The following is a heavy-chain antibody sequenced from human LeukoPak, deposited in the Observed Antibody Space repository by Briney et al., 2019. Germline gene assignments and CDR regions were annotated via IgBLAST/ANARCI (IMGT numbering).Heavy chain of an antibody. D-gene: IGHD3-22*01. CDR2: IYTSGST. V-gene: IGHV4-61*02. J-gene: IGHJ4*02. CDR3: ARDNPGNYYDSSGIY. CDR1: GGSISSGSYY. Sequence: PSETLSLTCTVSGGSISSGSYYWSWIRQPAGKGLEWIGRIYTSGSTNYNPSLKSRVTISVDTSKTQFSLKLSSVTAADTAVYYCARDNPGNYYDSSGIYWGQGTLVTVSS.